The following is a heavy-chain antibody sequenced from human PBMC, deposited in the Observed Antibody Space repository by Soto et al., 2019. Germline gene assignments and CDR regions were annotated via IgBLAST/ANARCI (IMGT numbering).Heavy chain of an antibody. CDR2: INHSGST. Sequence: SETLSLTCAVYGGSFSGYYWSWIRQPPGKGLEWIGEINHSGSTNYNPSLKSRVTISVDTSKSQFSLKLSSVTAADTAVYYCARIRSGSYGYYYYYCGMDVWGQGTTVTVSS. D-gene: IGHD3-10*01. CDR3: ARIRSGSYGYYYYYCGMDV. CDR1: GGSFSGYY. J-gene: IGHJ6*02. V-gene: IGHV4-34*01.